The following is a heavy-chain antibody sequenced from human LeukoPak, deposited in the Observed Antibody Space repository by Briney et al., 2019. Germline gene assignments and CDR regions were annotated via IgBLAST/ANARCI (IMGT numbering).Heavy chain of an antibody. D-gene: IGHD3-3*01. CDR1: GGSISSYY. Sequence: SETLSLTCTVSGGSISSYYWSWIRQPAGKGLEWIGRIYTSGSTNYNPSLKSRVTMSVDTSKNQFSLKLSSVTAADTAVYYCARELLYDFWSGYYLDYWGQGTLVTVSA. J-gene: IGHJ4*02. CDR2: IYTSGST. V-gene: IGHV4-4*07. CDR3: ARELLYDFWSGYYLDY.